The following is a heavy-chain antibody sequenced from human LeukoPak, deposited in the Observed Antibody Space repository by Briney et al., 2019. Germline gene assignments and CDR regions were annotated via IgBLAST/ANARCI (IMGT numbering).Heavy chain of an antibody. D-gene: IGHD2-15*01. Sequence: PSETLSLTCTVSGGSISSYYWGWIRQPPGKGLEWIGSIYYSGSTYYNPSLKSRVTISVDTSKNQFSLKLSSVTAADTAVYYCARDLSDCSGGSCYLDAFDIWGQGTMVTVSS. J-gene: IGHJ3*02. CDR1: GGSISSYY. CDR2: IYYSGST. V-gene: IGHV4-39*07. CDR3: ARDLSDCSGGSCYLDAFDI.